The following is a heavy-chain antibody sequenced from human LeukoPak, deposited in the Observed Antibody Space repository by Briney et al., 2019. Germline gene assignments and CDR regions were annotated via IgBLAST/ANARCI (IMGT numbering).Heavy chain of an antibody. Sequence: GASVKVSCKASGYTFTSYGISWVRQAPGQGLEWMGWINPNSGGTNYAQKFQGRVTMTRDTSISTAYMELSRLRSDDTAVYYCAREWDATLGYWGQGTLVTVSS. CDR3: AREWDATLGY. D-gene: IGHD2/OR15-2a*01. CDR2: INPNSGGT. V-gene: IGHV1-2*02. J-gene: IGHJ4*02. CDR1: GYTFTSYG.